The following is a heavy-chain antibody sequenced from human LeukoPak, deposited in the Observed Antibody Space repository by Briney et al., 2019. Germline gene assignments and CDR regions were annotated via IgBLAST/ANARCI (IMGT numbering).Heavy chain of an antibody. J-gene: IGHJ5*02. D-gene: IGHD6-19*01. CDR3: ARDIVVGIAVAGDQDRFDP. CDR2: IYYTGST. V-gene: IGHV4-59*12. CDR1: GDSISSYY. Sequence: SETLSLTCTVSGDSISSYYWSWIRQPPGKGLEWIGYIYYTGSTVYNPSLRSRVTISVDTSKNQFSLKLGSVTAADTAVYYCARDIVVGIAVAGDQDRFDPWGQGTLVTVSS.